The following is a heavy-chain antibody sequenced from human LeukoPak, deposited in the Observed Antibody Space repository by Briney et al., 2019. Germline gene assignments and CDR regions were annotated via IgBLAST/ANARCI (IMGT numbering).Heavy chain of an antibody. D-gene: IGHD6-13*01. CDR1: GFTFSSYS. V-gene: IGHV3-21*01. CDR3: ARDKDSSSWYQDY. Sequence: PGGSLRLSCAASGFTFSSYSMNWVRQAPGKRLEWVSSISSSSSYIYYADSVKGRFTISRDNAKNSLYLQMNSLRAEDTAVYYCARDKDSSSWYQDYWGQGTLVTVSS. J-gene: IGHJ4*02. CDR2: ISSSSSYI.